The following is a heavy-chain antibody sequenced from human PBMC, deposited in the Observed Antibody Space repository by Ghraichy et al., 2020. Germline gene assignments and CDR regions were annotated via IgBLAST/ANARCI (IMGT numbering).Heavy chain of an antibody. V-gene: IGHV1-24*01. CDR2: FDPEDGKT. CDR3: ATDFVRVVGGGRGAF. CDR1: GYSLSEIS. Sequence: APVKVSCKVSGYSLSEISMHWVRQAPGNGLEWMGGFDPEDGKTVFAQNFEGRVTLTEDISTDTAYMELSSLRSEDTAVYYCATDFVRVVGGGRGAFWGQGTLVTVSS. J-gene: IGHJ4*02. D-gene: IGHD1-26*01.